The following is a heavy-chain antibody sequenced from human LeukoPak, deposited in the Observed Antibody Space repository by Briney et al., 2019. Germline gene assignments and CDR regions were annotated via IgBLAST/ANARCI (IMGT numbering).Heavy chain of an antibody. V-gene: IGHV3-15*01. Sequence: GGSLRLSCAASGFTFSNAWMSWVRQAPGKGLEWVGRIKSKTDGGTTDYAAPVKGRFTISRDDSKNTLYLQMNSLKTEDTAVYYCTIRQYSSGWHWVRGMVRSSFWFDPWGQGTLVTVSS. J-gene: IGHJ5*02. CDR1: GFTFSNAW. CDR2: IKSKTDGGTT. D-gene: IGHD6-19*01. CDR3: TIRQYSSGWHWVRGMVRSSFWFDP.